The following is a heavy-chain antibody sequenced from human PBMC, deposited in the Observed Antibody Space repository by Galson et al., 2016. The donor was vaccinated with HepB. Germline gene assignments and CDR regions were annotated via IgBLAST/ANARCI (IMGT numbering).Heavy chain of an antibody. Sequence: SVKVSCKASGFTFTSYGVSWVRQAPGQGLEWMGWISTHSGKTYYEPKFQDRVTLTTDTSTSTVYMELKSLRDDDAAVYYCARDFRLAAGGTSYFDHWGQGTLVTVSS. CDR3: ARDFRLAAGGTSYFDH. J-gene: IGHJ1*01. CDR1: GFTFTSYG. V-gene: IGHV1-18*01. CDR2: ISTHSGKT. D-gene: IGHD3-16*01.